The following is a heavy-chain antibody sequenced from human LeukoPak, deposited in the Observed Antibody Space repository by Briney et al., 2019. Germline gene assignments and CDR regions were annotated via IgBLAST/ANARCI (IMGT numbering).Heavy chain of an antibody. J-gene: IGHJ4*02. V-gene: IGHV3-72*01. D-gene: IGHD4-23*01. CDR1: GFTFSSYE. Sequence: GGSLRLSCAASGFTFSSYEMNWVRQAPGKGLEWVGRTRNKANSYTTEYAASVKGRFTISRDDSKNSLYLQMNSLKTEDTAVYYCAREDTVVTTAFDYWGQGTLVTVSS. CDR3: AREDTVVTTAFDY. CDR2: TRNKANSYTT.